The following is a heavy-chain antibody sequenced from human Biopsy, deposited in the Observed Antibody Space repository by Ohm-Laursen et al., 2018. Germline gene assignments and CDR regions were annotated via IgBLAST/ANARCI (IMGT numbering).Heavy chain of an antibody. CDR2: IIPLLGIT. CDR1: GGIFSRYV. J-gene: IGHJ6*02. CDR3: ARKCPEGDV. V-gene: IGHV1-69*04. D-gene: IGHD1-14*01. Sequence: SSVKVSCKASGGIFSRYVMSWVRQAPGQGLEWMGRIIPLLGITNYAERFPGRVTISLDRSTSTDYMELISLKSEDTAVLYCARKCPEGDVWGQGTSVTVSS.